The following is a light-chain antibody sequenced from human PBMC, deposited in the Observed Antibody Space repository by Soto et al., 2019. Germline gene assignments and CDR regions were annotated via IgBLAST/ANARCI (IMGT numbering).Light chain of an antibody. Sequence: EVVLTQSTATLSLSPGERASLSCRASQSVSSYLAWYQQKPGQAPRLLIYDASNRATGIPARFSGSGSGTDFTLTISSLEPEDFAVYYCQQRSNWPLITFGQGTRLE. CDR3: QQRSNWPLIT. CDR1: QSVSSY. J-gene: IGKJ5*01. CDR2: DAS. V-gene: IGKV3-11*01.